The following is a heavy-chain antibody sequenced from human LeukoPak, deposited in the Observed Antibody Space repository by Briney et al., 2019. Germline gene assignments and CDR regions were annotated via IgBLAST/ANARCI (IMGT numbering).Heavy chain of an antibody. Sequence: GASVKVSCNASGDSFSSYVFSWVRQAPGQRLEWMGWINAGNGNTKYSQKFQGRVTITRDTSASTAYMELSSLRSEDTAVYYCASTPQYYYDSSGYYTRWGQGTLVTVSS. V-gene: IGHV1-3*01. D-gene: IGHD3-22*01. J-gene: IGHJ4*02. CDR2: INAGNGNT. CDR3: ASTPQYYYDSSGYYTR. CDR1: GDSFSSYV.